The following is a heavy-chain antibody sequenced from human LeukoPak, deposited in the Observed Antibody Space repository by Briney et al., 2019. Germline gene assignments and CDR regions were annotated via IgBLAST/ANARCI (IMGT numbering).Heavy chain of an antibody. CDR3: ARDRGPRTGFMVREAYDY. J-gene: IGHJ4*02. Sequence: GGSLRLSCAASGFTFSDYWIHWVRQAPGKGLVWVPRINTDGSITNYADSVKGRFSISRDNAKNTLYLQMSSLRAEDTAVYYCARDRGPRTGFMVREAYDYWGQGTLVTVSS. CDR1: GFTFSDYW. CDR2: INTDGSIT. D-gene: IGHD3-10*01. V-gene: IGHV3-74*01.